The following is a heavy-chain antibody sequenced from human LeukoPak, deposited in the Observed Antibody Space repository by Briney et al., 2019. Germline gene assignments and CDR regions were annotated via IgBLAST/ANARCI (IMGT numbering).Heavy chain of an antibody. CDR1: GFTFSSYA. J-gene: IGHJ4*02. CDR2: INTDTRGT. Sequence: PGGSLRLSCAASGFTFSSYAMSWVRQAPGKGLVWVSIINTDTRGTYYADSVKGRFTISRDNAKNTLYLQMNSLRAEDTAVYYCARAGAYHLDNWGQGTLVTVSS. D-gene: IGHD3-16*01. V-gene: IGHV3-23*03. CDR3: ARAGAYHLDN.